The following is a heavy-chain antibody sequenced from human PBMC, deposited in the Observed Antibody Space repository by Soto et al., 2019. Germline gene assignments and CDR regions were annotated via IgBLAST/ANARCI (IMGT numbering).Heavy chain of an antibody. J-gene: IGHJ4*02. D-gene: IGHD3-3*01. CDR1: GYTFTNYA. V-gene: IGHV1-3*01. CDR2: INAGNGNT. CDR3: ARHHCRVALRFLEWLKSPFDY. Sequence: ASVKVSCKASGYTFTNYAMHWVRQAPGQRLEWMGWINAGNGNTKYSQKFQGRVTITRDTSASTAYMELSSLRSEDTAVYYCARHHCRVALRFLEWLKSPFDYWGQGTLVTVSS.